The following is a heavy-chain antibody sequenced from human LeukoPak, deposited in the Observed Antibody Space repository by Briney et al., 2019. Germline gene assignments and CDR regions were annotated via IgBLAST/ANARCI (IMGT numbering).Heavy chain of an antibody. V-gene: IGHV3-21*01. CDR3: ARDSHSLILRYFDEGYSGVDY. CDR2: ISSSSSYI. CDR1: GFTFSSYS. Sequence: GGSLRLSCAASGFTFSSYSMNWVRQAPGKGLEWVSSISSSSSYIYYADSVKGRFTISRDNAKNSLYLQMNSLRAEDTAVYYCARDSHSLILRYFDEGYSGVDYWGQGTLVTVSS. D-gene: IGHD3-9*01. J-gene: IGHJ4*02.